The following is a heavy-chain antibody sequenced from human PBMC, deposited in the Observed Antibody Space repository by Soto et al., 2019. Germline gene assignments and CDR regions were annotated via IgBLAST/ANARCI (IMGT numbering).Heavy chain of an antibody. D-gene: IGHD2-8*02. J-gene: IGHJ3*02. CDR1: GFTCSSYD. Sequence: GGSLRLSCAASGFTCSSYDMSWVRQAPGKGLERVSTILVSGSTHYPDSVKGRFTISRDNSKNTVFLQMNSLTAGDTAVYYCAKATATGGGAFDICGQGTMVTVSS. V-gene: IGHV3-23*01. CDR3: AKATATGGGAFDI. CDR2: ILVSGST.